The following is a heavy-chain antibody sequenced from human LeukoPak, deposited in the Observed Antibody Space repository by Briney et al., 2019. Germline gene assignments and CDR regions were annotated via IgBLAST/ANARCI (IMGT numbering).Heavy chain of an antibody. Sequence: PGGSLRLSCAASGFTFSDYYMSWIRQAPGKGLEWVSYISSSGSTIYYADSVKGRFTISRDNAKNSLYLQMNSLRAEDTAVYYCAKFRDGDPVWGYFDYWGQGTLVTVSS. CDR3: AKFRDGDPVWGYFDY. D-gene: IGHD3-16*01. CDR1: GFTFSDYY. CDR2: ISSSGSTI. V-gene: IGHV3-11*01. J-gene: IGHJ4*02.